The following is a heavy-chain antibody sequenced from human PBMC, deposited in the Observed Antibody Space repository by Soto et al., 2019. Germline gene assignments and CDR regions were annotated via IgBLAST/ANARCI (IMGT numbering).Heavy chain of an antibody. V-gene: IGHV1-69*01. CDR2: IIPIFGTA. J-gene: IGHJ4*02. CDR3: ARGGVVTAIRGYFDY. D-gene: IGHD2-21*02. CDR1: GGTFSSYA. Sequence: QVQLVQSGAEVKKPGSSVKVSCKASGGTFSSYAISWVRQAPGQGLEWMGGIIPIFGTANYAQKFQGRVTITADESTTTACMALSTLRFEGKAVYYGARGGVVTAIRGYFDYWGQGTLVTVSS.